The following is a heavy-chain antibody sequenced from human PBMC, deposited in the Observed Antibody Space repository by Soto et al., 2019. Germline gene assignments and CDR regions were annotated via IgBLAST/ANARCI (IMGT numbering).Heavy chain of an antibody. CDR2: IIPIFGTE. CDR1: GGTFSSYA. J-gene: IGHJ6*02. CDR3: ARDRIAGSKYYYGMDV. Sequence: QVQLVQSGAEVKKPGSSVMVSCKASGGTFSSYAISWVRQAPGQGLEWMGGIIPIFGTENYAQKFQGRVTITADESTSTAYMELSSLRSEDTAVYYCARDRIAGSKYYYGMDVWGQGPTVTVSS. D-gene: IGHD6-13*01. V-gene: IGHV1-69*01.